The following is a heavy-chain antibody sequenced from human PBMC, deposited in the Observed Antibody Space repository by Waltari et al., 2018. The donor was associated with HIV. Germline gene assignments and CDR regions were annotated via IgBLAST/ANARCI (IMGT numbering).Heavy chain of an antibody. CDR1: SLPFPQTS. V-gene: IGHV3-66*01. CDR2: IYASGPM. CDR3: AKAYSPEEGFYYGLDV. D-gene: IGHD4-4*01. Sequence: EVPVVVSEGGLVLARGSGRLGCAAPSLPFPQTSPPWGRQAPGKGLEWFAGIYASGPMYYADSVRGRFIISRDTSKNMLYFQMNNVRPDDTAVYYCAKAYSPEEGFYYGLDVWGQGTTVTVSS. J-gene: IGHJ6*02.